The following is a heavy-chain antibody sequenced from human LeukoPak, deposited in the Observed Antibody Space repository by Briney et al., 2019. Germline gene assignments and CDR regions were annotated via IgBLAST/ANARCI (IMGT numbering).Heavy chain of an antibody. J-gene: IGHJ4*02. CDR2: ISYDGSNK. Sequence: PGGSLRLSCAASGFTFSSYAMHWVRQAPGKGLEWVAVISYDGSNKYYADSVKGRSTISRDNSKNTLYLQMNSLRAEDTAVYYCAREADGDRFDYWGQGTLVTVSS. CDR1: GFTFSSYA. D-gene: IGHD4-17*01. CDR3: AREADGDRFDY. V-gene: IGHV3-30-3*01.